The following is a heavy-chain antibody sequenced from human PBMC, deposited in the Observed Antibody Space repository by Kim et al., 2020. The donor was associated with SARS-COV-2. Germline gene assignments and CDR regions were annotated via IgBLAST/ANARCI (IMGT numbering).Heavy chain of an antibody. V-gene: IGHV5-10-1*01. D-gene: IGHD2-15*01. CDR3: ARLVVVAATPRPTYYYYGMDV. CDR1: GYSFTSYW. J-gene: IGHJ6*02. CDR2: IDPSDSYT. Sequence: GESLKISCKGSGYSFTSYWISWVRQMPGKGLEWMGRIDPSDSYTNYSPSFQGHVTISADKSISTAYLQWSSLKASDTAMYYCARLVVVAATPRPTYYYYGMDVWGQGTTVTVSS.